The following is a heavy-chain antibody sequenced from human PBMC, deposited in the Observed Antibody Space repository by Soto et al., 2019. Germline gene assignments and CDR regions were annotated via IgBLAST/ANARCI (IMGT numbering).Heavy chain of an antibody. Sequence: QVQLQESGPGLVKPSETLSLTCTVSGGSINNYYWSWIRQPPGKGLEWIGYIYSSGVTDYNPYLKSRVTISVDTSKNQFSLKLSSVTAADTAFYYCASEGAVAGSFDSWGQGTLVTVSS. CDR3: ASEGAVAGSFDS. CDR2: IYSSGVT. CDR1: GGSINNYY. V-gene: IGHV4-59*01. D-gene: IGHD6-19*01. J-gene: IGHJ4*02.